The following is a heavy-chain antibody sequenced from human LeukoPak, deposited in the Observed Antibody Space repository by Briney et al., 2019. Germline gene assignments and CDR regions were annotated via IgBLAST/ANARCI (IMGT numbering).Heavy chain of an antibody. Sequence: NPSETLSLTCTVSGGSISSSSYYWGWIRQPPGKGLEWIGSIYYSGSTYYNPSLKSRVTISVDTSKNQFSLKLSSVTAADTAVYYCASSMYYYDSSGYSFDYWGQGTLVTVSS. CDR1: GGSISSSSYY. CDR2: IYYSGST. J-gene: IGHJ4*02. V-gene: IGHV4-39*07. CDR3: ASSMYYYDSSGYSFDY. D-gene: IGHD3-22*01.